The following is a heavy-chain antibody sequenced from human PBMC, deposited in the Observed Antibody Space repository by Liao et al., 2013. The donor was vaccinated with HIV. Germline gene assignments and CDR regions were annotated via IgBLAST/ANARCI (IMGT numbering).Heavy chain of an antibody. D-gene: IGHD6-13*01. J-gene: IGHJ4*02. CDR2: INHGGST. Sequence: QVQLQQWGAGLLKPSETLSLTCTSYGGSFSSYYWSWIRQSPGKGLEWMGEINHGGSTKYNPSLKSRVTISVDLSKNQFSLKLTTVTAADTAVYYCAVGDSWYNGWVYWGQGAQVTVSS. V-gene: IGHV4-34*01. CDR1: GGSFSSYY. CDR3: AVGDSWYNGWVY.